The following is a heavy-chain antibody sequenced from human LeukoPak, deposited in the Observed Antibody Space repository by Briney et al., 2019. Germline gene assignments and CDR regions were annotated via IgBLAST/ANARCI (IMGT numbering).Heavy chain of an antibody. V-gene: IGHV3-7*01. CDR3: ARDGLGGGSYFAGYYYYGMDV. J-gene: IGHJ6*02. D-gene: IGHD1-26*01. Sequence: GGSLRLSCAASGFTFSSYWMSWVRQAPGKGLEWVANIKQDGSEKYYVDSVNGRFTISRDNAKNSLYLQMNSLRAEDTAVYYCARDGLGGGSYFAGYYYYGMDVWGQGTTVTVSS. CDR2: IKQDGSEK. CDR1: GFTFSSYW.